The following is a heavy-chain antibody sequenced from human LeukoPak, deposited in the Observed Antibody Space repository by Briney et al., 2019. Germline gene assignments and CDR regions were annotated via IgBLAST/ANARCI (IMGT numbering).Heavy chain of an antibody. CDR1: GFTFSNYW. Sequence: GGSLRLSCVASGFTFSNYWMSWVRQAPGKGLEWVANIQQDGSEKYYVDSVKGRFTIFRDNAKNSLYLQTKSLRAEDTAVYYCVKDSVVVAGLVNYFDYWGQGTLVTVSS. D-gene: IGHD6-19*01. CDR3: VKDSVVVAGLVNYFDY. CDR2: IQQDGSEK. V-gene: IGHV3-7*03. J-gene: IGHJ4*02.